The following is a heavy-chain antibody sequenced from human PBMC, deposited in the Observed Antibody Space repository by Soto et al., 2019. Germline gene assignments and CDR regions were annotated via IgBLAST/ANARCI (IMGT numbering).Heavy chain of an antibody. D-gene: IGHD3-10*01. Sequence: QVQRVESGGGVVQPGSSLRLSCAASGFTFSSYGMHWDRQAPGKGLEWVAVIWYDGSNKYYAESVKGRFTISRDNSKNTLYLQMSSLRGEDTAVYYCAREGPYGEVDYWGQGTLVTVSS. J-gene: IGHJ4*02. CDR2: IWYDGSNK. CDR3: AREGPYGEVDY. CDR1: GFTFSSYG. V-gene: IGHV3-33*01.